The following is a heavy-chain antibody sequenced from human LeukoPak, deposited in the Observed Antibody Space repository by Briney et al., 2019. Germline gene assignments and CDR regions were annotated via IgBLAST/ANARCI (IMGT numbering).Heavy chain of an antibody. V-gene: IGHV1-8*01. CDR3: ARGSFRGYCSSTTCYTVNY. CDR1: GYTFTSYD. D-gene: IGHD2-2*02. Sequence: GASVKVSCKASGYTFTSYDINWVRQATGQGFEGRGWINPNSGNTGYAQKFQGRVTMTSNTSITTAYMELSTLRSEDTAVYYCARGSFRGYCSSTTCYTVNYWGQGTLVTVSS. J-gene: IGHJ4*02. CDR2: INPNSGNT.